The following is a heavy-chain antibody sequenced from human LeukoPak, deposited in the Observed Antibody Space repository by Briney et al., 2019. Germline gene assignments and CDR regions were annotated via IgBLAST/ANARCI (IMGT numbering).Heavy chain of an antibody. V-gene: IGHV3-21*01. CDR2: ISSSSYI. D-gene: IGHD2-2*01. CDR1: GFTFSSYS. J-gene: IGHJ6*02. Sequence: GGSLRLSCAASGFTFSSYSMNWVRQAPGKGLEWVSSISSSSYIYYADSVKGRFTISRDNAKNSLYLQMNSLRAEDTAVYYCARVGSGSTRYYYGMDVWGQGTTVTVSS. CDR3: ARVGSGSTRYYYGMDV.